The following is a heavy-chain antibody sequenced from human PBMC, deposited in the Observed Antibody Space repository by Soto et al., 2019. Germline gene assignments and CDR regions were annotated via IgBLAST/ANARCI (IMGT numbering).Heavy chain of an antibody. V-gene: IGHV1-18*04. Sequence: ASVKVSCKASGGTFSSYGISWVRQAPGQGLEWMGWISAYNGNTNYAQKLQGRVTMTTDTSTSTAYMELRSLRSDDTAVYYCARDRDYGGSFDYWGQGTLVTVSS. D-gene: IGHD4-17*01. CDR3: ARDRDYGGSFDY. J-gene: IGHJ4*02. CDR1: GGTFSSYG. CDR2: ISAYNGNT.